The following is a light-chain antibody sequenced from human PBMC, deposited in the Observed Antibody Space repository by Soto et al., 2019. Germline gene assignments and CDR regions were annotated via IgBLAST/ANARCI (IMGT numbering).Light chain of an antibody. CDR1: QSISSW. V-gene: IGKV1-5*03. CDR2: KTF. J-gene: IGKJ4*01. Sequence: IQRTRSPSTLSAAVGDRVTNTSRASQSISSWLAGYQQKPGKAPKLLIYKTFSLESGVPSRFGGSGSGTEFTLTISSLQPDDVATYYCQQSNSYPLTHGGGTKVEIK. CDR3: QQSNSYPLT.